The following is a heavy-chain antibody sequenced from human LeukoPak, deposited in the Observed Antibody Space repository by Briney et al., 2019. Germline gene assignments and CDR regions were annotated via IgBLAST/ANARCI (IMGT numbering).Heavy chain of an antibody. V-gene: IGHV4-39*01. Sequence: KSSETLSLTCTVSGGSISSTSYYWGWVRQPPGEGLEWIGIIYFSGYTYYNPSLESRVTMSIDTSKSQFSLRLTSVTAADTAVYYCARRAAAGHYHFDWWGQGTLVTVSS. D-gene: IGHD6-13*01. J-gene: IGHJ4*02. CDR2: IYFSGYT. CDR3: ARRAAAGHYHFDW. CDR1: GGSISSTSYY.